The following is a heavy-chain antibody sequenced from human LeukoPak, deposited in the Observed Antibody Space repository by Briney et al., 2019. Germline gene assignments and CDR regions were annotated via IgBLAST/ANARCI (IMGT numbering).Heavy chain of an antibody. V-gene: IGHV3-30*02. CDR2: IRYDGSNK. CDR1: GFTLSSYG. J-gene: IGHJ4*02. CDR3: AKDKVIAIDY. Sequence: GGSLRLSCAASGFTLSSYGMHWVRQAPGKGLEWVAFIRYDGSNKYYADSVKGRFTISRDNSKNTLYLQMNSLRAEDTAVYYCAKDKVIAIDYWGQGTLVTVSS. D-gene: IGHD2-21*01.